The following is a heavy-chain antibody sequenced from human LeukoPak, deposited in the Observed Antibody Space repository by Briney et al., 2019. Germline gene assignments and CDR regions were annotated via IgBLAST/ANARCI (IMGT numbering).Heavy chain of an antibody. CDR2: IYYTGGT. J-gene: IGHJ4*02. Sequence: SKTLSLTCTVSGVPTTSYYWSWVRQSPGKALEWIGHIYYTGGTNYNPSLKSRVSISIDSSKNQFSLTLSSVTAADTAVYYCARLPRRYSTTWFFDYWGQGTLVTVSS. V-gene: IGHV4-59*01. D-gene: IGHD6-13*01. CDR1: GVPTTSYY. CDR3: ARLPRRYSTTWFFDY.